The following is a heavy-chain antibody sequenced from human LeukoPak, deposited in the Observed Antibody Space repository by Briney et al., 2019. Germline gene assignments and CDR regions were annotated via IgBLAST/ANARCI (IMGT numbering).Heavy chain of an antibody. CDR1: GFTFSSYW. Sequence: PGGSLRLSCAASGFTFSSYWMSWIRQAPGKGLEWVANIKQDGSEKYYADSVKGRFTISRDNAKNSLYLQMNSLRAEDTAVYYCATETPYDSSGYYYRGYYFDYWGQGTLVTVSS. D-gene: IGHD3-22*01. V-gene: IGHV3-7*01. CDR2: IKQDGSEK. J-gene: IGHJ4*02. CDR3: ATETPYDSSGYYYRGYYFDY.